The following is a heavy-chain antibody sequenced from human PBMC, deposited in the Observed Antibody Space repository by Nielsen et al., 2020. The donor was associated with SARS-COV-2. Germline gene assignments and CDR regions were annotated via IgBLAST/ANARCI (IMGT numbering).Heavy chain of an antibody. Sequence: SLKISCVASGFTFDDHAMHWVRQAPGKGLEWVSGITWNGGSIGYADSVKGRFTISRDNAKNSLYLQMNSLRPEDTALYYCATYFTCWGQGTLVTVSS. CDR2: ITWNGGSI. V-gene: IGHV3-9*01. D-gene: IGHD2/OR15-2a*01. J-gene: IGHJ4*02. CDR1: GFTFDDHA. CDR3: ATYFTC.